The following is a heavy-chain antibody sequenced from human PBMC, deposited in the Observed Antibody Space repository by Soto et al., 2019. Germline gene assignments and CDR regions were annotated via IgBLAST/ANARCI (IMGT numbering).Heavy chain of an antibody. J-gene: IGHJ5*02. Sequence: QAGGSLRLSCAASGFTFSSYAMSWVRQAPGKGLEWVSAISGSGGSTYYADSVKGRFTISRDNSKNTLYLQMNSLRAEDTAVYYCAKDRGGPTYYDILTGYYITGSWFDPWGQGTLVTVSS. CDR2: ISGSGGST. CDR1: GFTFSSYA. CDR3: AKDRGGPTYYDILTGYYITGSWFDP. D-gene: IGHD3-9*01. V-gene: IGHV3-23*01.